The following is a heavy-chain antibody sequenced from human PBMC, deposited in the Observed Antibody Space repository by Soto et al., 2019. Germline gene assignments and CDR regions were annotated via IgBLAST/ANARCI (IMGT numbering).Heavy chain of an antibody. CDR2: LTPRGFNT. Sequence: EVQLLESGGDLVQPGGSLRLSCAASGFTFSDRAMTWVRQAPGKGLEWVSALTPRGFNTYYTDSVRGRFTIYRDNSRNTLYLEMKSLRAEDTATYYGAVSNYYGSGSPYDYWGQGTLVAVSS. J-gene: IGHJ4*02. V-gene: IGHV3-23*01. D-gene: IGHD3-10*01. CDR1: GFTFSDRA. CDR3: AVSNYYGSGSPYDY.